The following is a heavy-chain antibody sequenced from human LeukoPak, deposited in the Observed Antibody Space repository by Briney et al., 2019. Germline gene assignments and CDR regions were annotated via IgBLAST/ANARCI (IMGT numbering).Heavy chain of an antibody. Sequence: ASVKVSCKASGYTFTGYYMHWVRQAPRQGLEWMGWINPNSGGSNYAQKFQGRVTMTRDTSISTAYMELSRLRSDDTAIYYCARVVGGDYDYDYWGQGTLVTVSS. CDR3: ARVVGGDYDYDY. CDR1: GYTFTGYY. CDR2: INPNSGGS. V-gene: IGHV1-2*02. D-gene: IGHD4/OR15-4a*01. J-gene: IGHJ4*02.